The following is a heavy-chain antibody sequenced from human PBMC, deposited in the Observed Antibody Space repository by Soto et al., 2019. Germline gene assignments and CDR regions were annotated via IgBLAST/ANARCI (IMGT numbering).Heavy chain of an antibody. CDR3: AVGFKVDYYSLDV. CDR1: GGIFTATA. D-gene: IGHD5-18*01. CDR2: VIPMFGTA. J-gene: IGHJ6*02. V-gene: IGHV1-69*13. Sequence: ASVKVSCKSSGGIFTATAISWVRQAPGQGPEWMGGVIPMFGTANYPQRFQGRVTITADESTNTAYMQLSSLRSEDTAVYFCAVGFKVDYYSLDVWGQGTTVTVS.